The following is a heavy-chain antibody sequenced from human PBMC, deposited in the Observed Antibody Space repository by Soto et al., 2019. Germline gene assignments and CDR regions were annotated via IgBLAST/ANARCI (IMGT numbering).Heavy chain of an antibody. V-gene: IGHV1-69*06. J-gene: IGHJ6*02. CDR1: GGTFSSYA. D-gene: IGHD6-6*01. CDR2: IIPIFGTA. Sequence: QVQLVQSGAEVKKPGSSVKVSCKASGGTFSSYAISWVRQAPGQGLEWMGGIIPIFGTANYAQKFQDRVTITADKSTSTAYMELSSLRSEDTVVYYCARYSSSPPRDYYYYGMDVWGQGTTVTVSS. CDR3: ARYSSSPPRDYYYYGMDV.